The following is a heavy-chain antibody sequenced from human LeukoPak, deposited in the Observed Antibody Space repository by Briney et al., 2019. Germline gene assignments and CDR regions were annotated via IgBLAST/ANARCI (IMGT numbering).Heavy chain of an antibody. CDR1: GFSFSSYS. D-gene: IGHD3-3*01. V-gene: IGHV3-48*04. Sequence: GGSLRLSCAASGFSFSSYSMNWVRQAPGKGLEWVSHISTTSSPTYYADSVKGRFAMSRDNAKNSVYLQMNSLRAEDTAVYYCAGNFDFWKSYIVWGQGTLVTVSS. CDR3: AGNFDFWKSYIV. CDR2: ISTTSSPT. J-gene: IGHJ1*01.